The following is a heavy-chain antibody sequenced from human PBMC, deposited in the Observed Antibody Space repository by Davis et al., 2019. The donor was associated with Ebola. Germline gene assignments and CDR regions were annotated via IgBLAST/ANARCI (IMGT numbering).Heavy chain of an antibody. D-gene: IGHD4-11*01. CDR3: ARNPRVTSRRFDY. J-gene: IGHJ4*02. Sequence: PSETLSPPCPAPGGSIPRDTYHWAWTRRSPGQGLEWIGSISSSGTTHYNPSLQSRVTMLVDMSKNQFSLRLSSVTAADTAVYYCARNPRVTSRRFDYWGQGILVTVSS. V-gene: IGHV4-39*07. CDR2: ISSSGTT. CDR1: GGSIPRDTYH.